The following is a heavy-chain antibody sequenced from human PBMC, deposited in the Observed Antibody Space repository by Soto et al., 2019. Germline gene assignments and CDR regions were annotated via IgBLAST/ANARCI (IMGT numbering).Heavy chain of an antibody. J-gene: IGHJ4*02. CDR3: TRRGHVSSPT. CDR1: GASFTTSSFF. V-gene: IGHV4-39*02. D-gene: IGHD6-13*01. Sequence: SETLSLTCIVSGASFTTSSFFWVWIRQPPGKGLEWIGSIYYDGTTYYNPSLKSRATVSVDTSNNHFSLKLNSVTAADTAVYYCTRRGHVSSPTWGQGTLVTVSS. CDR2: IYYDGTT.